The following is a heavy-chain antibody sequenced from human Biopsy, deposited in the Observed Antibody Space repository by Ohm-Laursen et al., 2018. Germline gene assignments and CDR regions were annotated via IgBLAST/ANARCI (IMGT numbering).Heavy chain of an antibody. D-gene: IGHD3-9*01. V-gene: IGHV4-59*02. CDR2: IYYSVMT. CDR3: ARQGAVRYFDWPPSYYFYAMDV. CDR1: GDSVTKYY. Sequence: SETLSLACTVSGDSVTKYYWSWIRQPPGKGLEWIGHIYYSVMTNYNPSLQSRVSISVDTSRNQVSLTLSSVTAADTAVYYCARQGAVRYFDWPPSYYFYAMDVWGQGTTVTVSS. J-gene: IGHJ6*02.